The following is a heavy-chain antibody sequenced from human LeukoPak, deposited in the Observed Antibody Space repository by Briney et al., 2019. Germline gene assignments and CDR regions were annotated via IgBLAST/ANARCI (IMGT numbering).Heavy chain of an antibody. CDR1: GGSISSSSYY. CDR2: IYYSGST. CDR3: ARLPPIAAAADWFDP. Sequence: PSETLSLTCTVSGGSISSSSYYWGWIRQPPGKGLEWIGSIYYSGSTYYNPSLKSRVTISVDTSKNQFSLKLSSVTAADTAVYYCARLPPIAAAADWFDPWGQGTLVTVSS. V-gene: IGHV4-39*01. D-gene: IGHD6-13*01. J-gene: IGHJ5*02.